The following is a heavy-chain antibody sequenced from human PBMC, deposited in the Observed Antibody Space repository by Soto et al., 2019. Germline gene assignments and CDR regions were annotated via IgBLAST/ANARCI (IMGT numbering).Heavy chain of an antibody. D-gene: IGHD6-13*01. CDR1: GGTFSSYA. Sequence: QVQLVQSGAAVKKPGSSVKVSCKASGGTFSSYAISWVRQAPGQGLEWMGGIIPIFGTANYAQKFQGRVTITADESTSTADMELSSLRSEDTAVYYCARDPIAAAGTLYGMDVWGQGTTVTVSS. V-gene: IGHV1-69*12. CDR3: ARDPIAAAGTLYGMDV. J-gene: IGHJ6*02. CDR2: IIPIFGTA.